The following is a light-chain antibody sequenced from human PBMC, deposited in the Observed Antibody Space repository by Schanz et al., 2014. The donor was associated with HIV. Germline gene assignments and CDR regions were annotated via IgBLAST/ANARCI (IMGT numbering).Light chain of an antibody. CDR1: QSVGNS. CDR3: QQYGSLPWT. J-gene: IGKJ1*01. V-gene: IGKV3-15*01. CDR2: GAS. Sequence: EIVMTQSPATLSVSPGERATLSCRASQSVGNSLAWYQQKSGQAPRLLIYGASTRATGVPARFSGGGSGTEFTLTISRVEPEDYAVYYCQQYGSLPWTFGQGTKVEVK.